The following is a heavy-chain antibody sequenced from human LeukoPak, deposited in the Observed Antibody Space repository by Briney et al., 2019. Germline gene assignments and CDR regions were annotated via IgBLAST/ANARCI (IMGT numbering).Heavy chain of an antibody. CDR2: INPSGGST. CDR3: ARVATYYYFGSGYYSGHSLDY. CDR1: GYTFTSYY. J-gene: IGHJ4*02. Sequence: ASVKVSCKASGYTFTSYYMHWVRQAPGQGLEWMGIINPSGGSTSYAQKFQGRVTMTRDTSTSTVYMELSSLRSEDTAVYYCARVATYYYFGSGYYSGHSLDYWGQGTLVTVSS. D-gene: IGHD3-3*01. V-gene: IGHV1-46*01.